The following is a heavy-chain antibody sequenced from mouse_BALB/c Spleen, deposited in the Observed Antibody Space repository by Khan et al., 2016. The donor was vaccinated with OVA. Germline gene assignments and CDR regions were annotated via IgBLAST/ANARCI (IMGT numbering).Heavy chain of an antibody. CDR3: TRGGGGNRFAY. CDR2: ISTYYGDV. V-gene: IGHV1S137*01. J-gene: IGHJ3*01. CDR1: GYTFTDFT. Sequence: VQLVESGAELVRPGVSVKISCKGSGYTFTDFTMHWVKQSHAKSLEWIGVISTYYGDVTYNQKFKGKATMTVDKSSSTAYMELARLTSEDSAIYCCTRGGGGNRFAYWGQGTLVTVSA.